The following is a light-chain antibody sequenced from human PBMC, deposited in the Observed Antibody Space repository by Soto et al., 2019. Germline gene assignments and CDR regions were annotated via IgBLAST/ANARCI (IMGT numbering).Light chain of an antibody. CDR3: QQFNSYPIT. CDR1: QGISSN. CDR2: SAS. J-gene: IGKJ5*01. V-gene: IGKV1-9*01. Sequence: DIQLTQSPSFLSASVGDRVTITCRASQGISSNLAWYQQKPGKAPKLLIYSASTLQSGVPSRFSGSGSGTEFTLTFISLQPEDFATYYFQQFNSYPITFGQGTRLEIK.